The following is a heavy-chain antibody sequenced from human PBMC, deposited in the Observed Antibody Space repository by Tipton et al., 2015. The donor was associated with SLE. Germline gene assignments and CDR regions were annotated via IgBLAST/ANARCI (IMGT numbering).Heavy chain of an antibody. CDR3: ARGIMGDHDY. V-gene: IGHV4-39*07. CDR1: GGSISRSSYS. Sequence: TLSLTCTVSGGSISRSSYSWGWIRQPPGKGLEWIGNIFYSGGTSTYYSPSLRSRVTISVDPSKNQFSLKLSSVTAADTAVYYCARGIMGDHDYWGQGTLVTVSS. J-gene: IGHJ4*02. CDR2: IFYSGGTST. D-gene: IGHD3-16*01.